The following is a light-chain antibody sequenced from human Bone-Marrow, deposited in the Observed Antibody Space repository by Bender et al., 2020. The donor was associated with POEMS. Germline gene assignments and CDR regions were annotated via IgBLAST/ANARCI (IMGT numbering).Light chain of an antibody. CDR1: SSNIGAHA. J-gene: IGLJ2*01. V-gene: IGLV1-44*01. CDR3: QVWDSSSDHPVI. Sequence: QSVLTQPPSASGTPGQRVTISCSGGSSNIGAHAVNWYQHLPGTAPKLLIYSSHRRPSEVPDRFSGSNSGNTATLTISRVEAGDEAYYYCQVWDSSSDHPVIFGGGTKLTVL. CDR2: SSH.